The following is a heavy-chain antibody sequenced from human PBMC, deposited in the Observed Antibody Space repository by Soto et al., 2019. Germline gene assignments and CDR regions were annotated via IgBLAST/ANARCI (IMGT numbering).Heavy chain of an antibody. CDR2: ISYDGSNK. Sequence: GGSLRLSCAASGFTFSSYAMHWVRQAPGKGLEWVAVISYDGSNKYYAGSVKGRFTISRDNSKNTLYLQMNSLRAEDTAVYYCARDTDYYDSSGLGRYYYHGMDVWGQGTTVTVSS. CDR3: ARDTDYYDSSGLGRYYYHGMDV. J-gene: IGHJ6*02. CDR1: GFTFSSYA. D-gene: IGHD3-22*01. V-gene: IGHV3-30-3*01.